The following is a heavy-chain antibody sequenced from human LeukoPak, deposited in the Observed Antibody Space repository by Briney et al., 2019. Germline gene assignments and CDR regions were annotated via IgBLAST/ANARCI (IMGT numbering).Heavy chain of an antibody. CDR1: GFDFSTYE. CDR2: IDRSGGTI. J-gene: IGHJ1*01. Sequence: GGSLRLSCAASGFDFSTYEMNWVRPAPGKGLEWVSYIDRSGGTIYYADSVKGRFTISRDNAKNSLYLQMNSLRAEDTAIYYCAREDDGSSSYSDSFLHWGQGTLVTVSS. CDR3: AREDDGSSSYSDSFLH. V-gene: IGHV3-48*03. D-gene: IGHD6-13*01.